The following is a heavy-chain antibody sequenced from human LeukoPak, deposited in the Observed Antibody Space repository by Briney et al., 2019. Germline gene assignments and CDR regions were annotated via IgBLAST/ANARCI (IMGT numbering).Heavy chain of an antibody. CDR3: ARDRVTITGAHNMVV. CDR1: GFTFDDYA. Sequence: GGSLRLSCAASGFTFDDYALSWVRQAPGKGLEWVSGITWNGATTGYADSVKGRFTISRDNAKSSLYLQMNSLRAEDTALYYCARDRVTITGAHNMVVWGKGTTVTVSS. J-gene: IGHJ6*03. CDR2: ITWNGATT. V-gene: IGHV3-20*04. D-gene: IGHD1-20*01.